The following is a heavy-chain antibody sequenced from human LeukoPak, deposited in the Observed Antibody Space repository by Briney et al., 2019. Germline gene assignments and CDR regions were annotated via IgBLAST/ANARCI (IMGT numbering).Heavy chain of an antibody. J-gene: IGHJ4*02. D-gene: IGHD2-2*01. CDR1: GYSFTSYW. V-gene: IGHV5-51*01. CDR3: ARVYCSSTSCYLALFDY. CDR2: IYPGDSDT. Sequence: GESLKISCKGFGYSFTSYWIGWVRQMPGKGLEWMGIIYPGDSDTRYSPSFQGQVTISADKSISTAYLQWSSLKASDTAMYYCARVYCSSTSCYLALFDYWGQGTLVTVSS.